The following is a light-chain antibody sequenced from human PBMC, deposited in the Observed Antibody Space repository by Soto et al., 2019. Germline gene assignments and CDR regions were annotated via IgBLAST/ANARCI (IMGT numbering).Light chain of an antibody. CDR2: GAS. J-gene: IGKJ5*01. Sequence: EIVMTQSPATLSVSPGERATLSCRASQSVGNNLAWYQQKPGQAPRLLIHGASTRASGVPGRFSGSGSGTEFTLTISRLEPEDFAVYYCQQYGSSPPITFGQGTRLET. V-gene: IGKV3-15*01. CDR3: QQYGSSPPIT. CDR1: QSVGNN.